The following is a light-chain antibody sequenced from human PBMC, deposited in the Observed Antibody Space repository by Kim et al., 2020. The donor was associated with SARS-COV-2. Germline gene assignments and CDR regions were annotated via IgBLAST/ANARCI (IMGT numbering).Light chain of an antibody. J-gene: IGKJ2*01. CDR3: QQYYTIPYT. CDR1: QNILYNSNNKNF. CDR2: WAS. V-gene: IGKV4-1*01. Sequence: ATINCKSSQNILYNSNNKNFLAWYQLKPGQPPKLLISWASIRQSGVPDRFSGSGSGTDFTLTISSLQAEDVAVYSCQQYYTIPYTFGQGTKVDIK.